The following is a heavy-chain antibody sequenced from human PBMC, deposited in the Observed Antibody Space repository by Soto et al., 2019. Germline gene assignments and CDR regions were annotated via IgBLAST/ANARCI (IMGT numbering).Heavy chain of an antibody. V-gene: IGHV4-59*01. CDR2: IYYSGST. D-gene: IGHD1-26*01. Sequence: SETLSLTCTVSGGSISSYYWSWIRQPPGKGLEWIGYIYYSGSTNYNPSLKSRVTISVDTSKNQFSLKLSSVTAADTAVYYCATYTLAGATYYWGQGILVTLSS. J-gene: IGHJ4*02. CDR3: ATYTLAGATYY. CDR1: GGSISSYY.